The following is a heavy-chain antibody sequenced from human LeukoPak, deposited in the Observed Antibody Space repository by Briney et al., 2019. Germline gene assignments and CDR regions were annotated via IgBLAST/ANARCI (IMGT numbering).Heavy chain of an antibody. J-gene: IGHJ4*02. CDR1: GGSFSDYY. CDR3: ASHYSSGSYRYTGSFDS. V-gene: IGHV4-34*01. Sequence: PSETLSLTCAVYGGSFSDYYWRWIRQPPGKGLEWIGEINHSGTTNYSPSLKRRVSISVDTSKNQFSLKLNSVTAADAAMYYCASHYSSGSYRYTGSFDSWGQGMLVNVSS. D-gene: IGHD3-16*02. CDR2: INHSGTT.